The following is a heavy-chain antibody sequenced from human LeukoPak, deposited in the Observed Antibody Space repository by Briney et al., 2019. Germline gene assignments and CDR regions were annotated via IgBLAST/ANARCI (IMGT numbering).Heavy chain of an antibody. Sequence: PSETLSLTCAVYGGSFSSYYWSWIRQPPGKGLEWIGEINHSGSTNYNPSLKSRVTISVDTSKNQFSLKLSSVTAADTAVYYCAREGVGQQLVLGRYYYYYYMDVWGKGTTVTVSS. J-gene: IGHJ6*03. CDR2: INHSGST. D-gene: IGHD6-13*01. CDR1: GGSFSSYY. CDR3: AREGVGQQLVLGRYYYYYYMDV. V-gene: IGHV4-34*01.